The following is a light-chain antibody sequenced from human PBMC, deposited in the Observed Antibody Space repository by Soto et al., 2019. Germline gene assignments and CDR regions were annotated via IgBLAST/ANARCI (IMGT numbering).Light chain of an antibody. Sequence: QSALTQPASVSGSPGQSITISCTGTSSDVGGYHYVSWYQQHPGKAPKLMIYDVSHRPSGVSNRFSVSKSGNTASLAISGLQAEDEADYTSRSTPVVFGGGTKLTVL. CDR3: RSTPVV. CDR1: SSDVGGYHY. V-gene: IGLV2-14*01. CDR2: DVS. J-gene: IGLJ2*01.